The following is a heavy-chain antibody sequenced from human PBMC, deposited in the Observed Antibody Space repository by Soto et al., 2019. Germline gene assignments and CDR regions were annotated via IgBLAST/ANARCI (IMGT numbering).Heavy chain of an antibody. V-gene: IGHV3-30*18. J-gene: IGHJ4*02. D-gene: IGHD6-13*01. CDR1: GFTFSSYG. CDR3: AKDKVSPYSSSWPLDY. CDR2: ISYDGSNK. Sequence: QVQLVESGGGVVQPGRSLRLSCAASGFTFSSYGMHWVRQAPGKGLEWVAVISYDGSNKYYADPVKGGFTIYRDNSKNTMDLQMNSLRAEDTGVYYCAKDKVSPYSSSWPLDYLGQGTLVTVST.